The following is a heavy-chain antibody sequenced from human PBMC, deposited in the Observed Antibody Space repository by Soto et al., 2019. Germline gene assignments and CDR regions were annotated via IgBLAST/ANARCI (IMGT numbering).Heavy chain of an antibody. J-gene: IGHJ6*02. CDR3: ARASRYCETRLGELCLKYNYYGMDV. CDR1: GGSFSGSH. Sequence: QVQLEQWGAGLLKPSETLSLTCAVYGGSFSGSHWSWIRQPPGKGLEWIGEINHSGGTNYNPSLKSRGTISVDTSKNQVSLTLNSMTAADTAVYYCARASRYCETRLGELCLKYNYYGMDVWGQGTTVTVSS. D-gene: IGHD3-16*01. CDR2: INHSGGT. V-gene: IGHV4-34*01.